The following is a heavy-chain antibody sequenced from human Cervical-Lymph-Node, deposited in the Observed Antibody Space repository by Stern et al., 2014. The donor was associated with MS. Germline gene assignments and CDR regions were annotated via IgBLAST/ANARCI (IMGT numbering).Heavy chain of an antibody. J-gene: IGHJ5*02. Sequence: VQLVQSGGGMVQPGRSLRLSCEASGFKFDDFAMHWVRQAPGKGLEWVSGLGWNSEGRGYADSVQGRFTISRDNAKSSLYLQMNSLTAEDTALCYCAKADDYAAGIDAWGQGTLVVVSS. D-gene: IGHD3-16*01. V-gene: IGHV3-9*01. CDR3: AKADDYAAGIDA. CDR1: GFKFDDFA. CDR2: LGWNSEGR.